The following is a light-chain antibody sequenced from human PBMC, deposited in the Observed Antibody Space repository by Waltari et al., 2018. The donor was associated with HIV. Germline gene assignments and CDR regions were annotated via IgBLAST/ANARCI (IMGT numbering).Light chain of an antibody. CDR1: SSDVGGYNY. V-gene: IGLV2-14*03. J-gene: IGLJ3*02. CDR2: DVS. Sequence: QSALTQPASVSGSPGQSITISCTGTSSDVGGYNYVSWYQQHPGKAPKLRIYDVSNRPSGVSDRFSGFKSANTSSLTISGLQAEDEADYYCNSYTSSSTWVFGGGTKLTVL. CDR3: NSYTSSSTWV.